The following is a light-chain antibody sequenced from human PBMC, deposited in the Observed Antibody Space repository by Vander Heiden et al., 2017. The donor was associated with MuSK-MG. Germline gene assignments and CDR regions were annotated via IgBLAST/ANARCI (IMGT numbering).Light chain of an antibody. CDR2: EAS. CDR3: QQYKNWPLT. J-gene: IGKJ4*01. CDR1: PRVTGN. V-gene: IGKV3-15*01. Sequence: EIVMTQSSASLSVPPGERAPRPCMPRPRVTGNVAWYQQRPGQAPRVLIYEASTRGTGIPARFSGSGSGTEFTLTISSLQSEDFAVYYCQQYKNWPLTFGGGTKVEIK.